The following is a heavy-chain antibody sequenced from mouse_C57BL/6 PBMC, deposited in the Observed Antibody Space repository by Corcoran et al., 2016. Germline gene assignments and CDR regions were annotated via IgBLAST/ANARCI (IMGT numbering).Heavy chain of an antibody. CDR1: GHSITSGYY. D-gene: IGHD2-3*01. Sequence: DVQLQESGPGLVKPSQSLSLTCSVTGHSITSGYYWNWIRQFPGNKLEWMGYISYDGSNNYNPSLKNRISITRDTSKNQFFLKLNSVTTEDTATYYCARGVYDGAMDYWGQGTSVTVSS. J-gene: IGHJ4*01. CDR2: ISYDGSN. V-gene: IGHV3-6*01. CDR3: ARGVYDGAMDY.